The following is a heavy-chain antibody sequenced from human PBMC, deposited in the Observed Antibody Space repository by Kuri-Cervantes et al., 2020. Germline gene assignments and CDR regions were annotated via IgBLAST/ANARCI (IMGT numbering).Heavy chain of an antibody. CDR1: GFTFDDYA. V-gene: IGHV3-9*01. Sequence: SLKISCAASGFTFDDYAMHWVRQAPGKGLEWVSGISWNSGSIGYADSVKGRFTISRYNAKNTLYLQMNSLRAEDTAVYYCARAYGMDVWGQGTTVTVSS. CDR2: ISWNSGSI. CDR3: ARAYGMDV. J-gene: IGHJ6*02.